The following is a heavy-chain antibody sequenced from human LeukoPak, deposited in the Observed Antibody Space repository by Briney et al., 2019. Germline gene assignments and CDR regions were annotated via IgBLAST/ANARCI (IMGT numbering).Heavy chain of an antibody. D-gene: IGHD6-6*01. V-gene: IGHV4-59*01. J-gene: IGHJ4*02. CDR3: ARLRYGSSYQYFDS. Sequence: SETLSLTCTVSGGSISSYYWSWIRQPPGKGLECIGYIYYTGSTNYNPSLKSRVTISVDTSKNQFSLKLSSVTAADTAVYYCARLRYGSSYQYFDSWGQGTLVTVSS. CDR2: IYYTGST. CDR1: GGSISSYY.